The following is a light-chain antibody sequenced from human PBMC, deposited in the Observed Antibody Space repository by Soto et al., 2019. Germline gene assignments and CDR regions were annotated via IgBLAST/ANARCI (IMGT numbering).Light chain of an antibody. CDR1: SSNIGTYS. J-gene: IGLJ1*01. CDR3: AAWDDSLNGCV. CDR2: SDN. Sequence: QSVLTQPPSASGTPGQRVTISCSGSSSNIGTYSVSWYQHFPGTAPRLLIYSDNQRPSGVPDRFSVSKSGASASLAISGLQSEDEADFYCAAWDDSLNGCVFGTGTKLTVL. V-gene: IGLV1-44*01.